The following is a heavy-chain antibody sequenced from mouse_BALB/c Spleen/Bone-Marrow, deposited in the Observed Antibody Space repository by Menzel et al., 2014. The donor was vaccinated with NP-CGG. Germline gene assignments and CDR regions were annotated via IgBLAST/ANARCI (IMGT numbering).Heavy chain of an antibody. CDR1: GFSLTSSG. Sequence: VQLQQSGPGLVQPSPSLSITCTVSGFSLTSSGVHWVRQSPGKGLEWLGVIWSGGSTDYNAAFLSSLGISKENSKSQVILEMNSLQANNSAENYGDRGYCYGMDYWGQGTSVTVSS. CDR2: IWSGGST. V-gene: IGHV2-2*02. J-gene: IGHJ4*01. CDR3: DRGYCYGMDY.